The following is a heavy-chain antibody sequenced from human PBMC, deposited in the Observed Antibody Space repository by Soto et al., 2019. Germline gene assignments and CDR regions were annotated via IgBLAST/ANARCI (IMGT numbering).Heavy chain of an antibody. CDR3: ARSPPLYYYYGMDV. J-gene: IGHJ6*02. CDR1: GGSFSGYY. Sequence: NPSETLSLTCAVYGGSFSGYYWRWIRQPPGKGLEWIGEINHSGSTNYNPSLKSRVTISVDTSKNQFSLKLSSVTAADTAVYYCARSPPLYYYYGMDVWGQGTTVTVSS. V-gene: IGHV4-34*01. CDR2: INHSGST.